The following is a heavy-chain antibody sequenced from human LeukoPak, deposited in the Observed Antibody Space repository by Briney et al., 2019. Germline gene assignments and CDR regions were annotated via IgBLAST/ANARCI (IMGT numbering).Heavy chain of an antibody. V-gene: IGHV4-31*03. CDR2: IYYSGST. CDR1: GXSISSGGDY. J-gene: IGHJ4*02. CDR3: AAQYSGYVRLDY. D-gene: IGHD5-12*01. Sequence: PSQTLSLTCTVSGXSISSGGDYWSWIRQHPGKGLEWIGYIYYSGSTYYNPSLKSRVTISVDTSKNQFSLKLSSVTAADTAVYYCAAQYSGYVRLDYWGQGTLVTVSS.